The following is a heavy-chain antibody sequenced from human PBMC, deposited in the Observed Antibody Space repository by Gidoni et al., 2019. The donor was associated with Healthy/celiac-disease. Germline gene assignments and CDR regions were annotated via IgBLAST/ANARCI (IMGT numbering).Heavy chain of an antibody. CDR2: IYYSGST. CDR1: GGSISSGGYY. V-gene: IGHV4-31*03. J-gene: IGHJ5*02. Sequence: QVQLQESGPGLVKPSQTLSLTCTVSGGSISSGGYYWSWIRQHPGKGLAWIGYIYYSGSTYYNPSLKSRVTISVDTSKNQFSLRLSSVTAADTAVYYCARARSSSWLNWFDPWGQGTLVTVSS. CDR3: ARARSSSWLNWFDP. D-gene: IGHD6-13*01.